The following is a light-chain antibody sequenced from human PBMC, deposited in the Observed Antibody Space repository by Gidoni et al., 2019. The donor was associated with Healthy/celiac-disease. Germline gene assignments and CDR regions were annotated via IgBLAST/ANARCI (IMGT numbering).Light chain of an antibody. CDR2: GAS. Sequence: EIVITQSPATLSVSPGERATLSVRASQSVSSNLAWYQQKPGQAPRLLSYGASTRAPGIPARFSGSGSGTEFTLTISSLQSEDFAVYYCQQYNNWPYTFGQGTKLEIK. J-gene: IGKJ2*01. CDR3: QQYNNWPYT. CDR1: QSVSSN. V-gene: IGKV3-15*01.